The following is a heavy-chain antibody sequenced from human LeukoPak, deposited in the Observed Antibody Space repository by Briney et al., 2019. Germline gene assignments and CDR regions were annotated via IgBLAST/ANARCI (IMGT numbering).Heavy chain of an antibody. D-gene: IGHD3-22*01. CDR3: ARNTYYYDSSGPHFDY. CDR1: GGSISSSNW. CDR2: IYHSGST. Sequence: SGTLSLTCAVSGGSISSSNWWSWVRQPPGKGLEWIGEIYHSGSTNYNPSLKSRVTISVDKSKNQFSLKLSSVTAADTAVYYCARNTYYYDSSGPHFDYWGQGTLVTVSS. V-gene: IGHV4-4*02. J-gene: IGHJ4*02.